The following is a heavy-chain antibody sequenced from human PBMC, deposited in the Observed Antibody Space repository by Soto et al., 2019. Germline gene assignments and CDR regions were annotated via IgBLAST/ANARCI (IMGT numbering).Heavy chain of an antibody. CDR3: VRVSVDCSGGSCYMGVDY. Sequence: SETLSLTCTVSGGSISSSSYYWGWIRQPPGKGLEWIGSIYYSGSTYYNPSLKSRVTISVDTSKNQFSLKLSSVTAADTAVYYCVRVSVDCSGGSCYMGVDYWGQGTLVTIS. CDR1: GGSISSSSYY. D-gene: IGHD2-15*01. J-gene: IGHJ4*02. V-gene: IGHV4-39*01. CDR2: IYYSGST.